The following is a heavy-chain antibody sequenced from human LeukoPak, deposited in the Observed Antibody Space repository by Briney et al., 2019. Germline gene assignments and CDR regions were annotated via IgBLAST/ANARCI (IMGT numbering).Heavy chain of an antibody. CDR1: GYPFTSYA. CDR2: INADNGDT. J-gene: IGHJ3*02. Sequence: GASVKVSCKASGYPFTSYAMYWVRQAPGQGLEWMGWINADNGDTRYSQKLQGRVTMTGDTSASTTYMELSSLRSEDTAVYYCASDAFDIWGQGTMVTVSS. V-gene: IGHV1-3*01. CDR3: ASDAFDI.